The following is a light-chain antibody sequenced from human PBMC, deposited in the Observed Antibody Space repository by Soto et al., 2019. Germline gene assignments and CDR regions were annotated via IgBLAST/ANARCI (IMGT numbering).Light chain of an antibody. CDR2: GVS. Sequence: QSALTQPAAVSGSPGQSITISCSGTSSDVGNYNLVSWYQQHPGKAPKVMIYGVSERPSGVSDRFSGSKSGNTASLTISGLQAEDDSEYYCCSYAGSGRLVFGGGTKLTVL. CDR1: SSDVGNYNL. V-gene: IGLV2-23*02. CDR3: CSYAGSGRLV. J-gene: IGLJ2*01.